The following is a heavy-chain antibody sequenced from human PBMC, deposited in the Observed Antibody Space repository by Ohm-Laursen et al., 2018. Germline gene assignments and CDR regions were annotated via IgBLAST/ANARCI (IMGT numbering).Heavy chain of an antibody. J-gene: IGHJ6*02. CDR1: GGSFSGYY. Sequence: SDTLSLTCAVYGGSFSGYYWSWIRQPPGKGLEWIGEINHSGSTNYNPSLKSRVTISVDTSKNQFSLKLSSVTAADTAVYYCARAGYSGSPTGGMDVWGQGTTVTVSS. CDR2: INHSGST. CDR3: ARAGYSGSPTGGMDV. D-gene: IGHD1-26*01. V-gene: IGHV4-34*01.